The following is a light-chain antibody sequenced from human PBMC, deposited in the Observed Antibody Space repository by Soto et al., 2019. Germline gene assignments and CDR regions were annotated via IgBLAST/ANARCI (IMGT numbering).Light chain of an antibody. V-gene: IGKV1-39*01. CDR3: QHNYGTPA. CDR1: QTISSP. CDR2: ATS. J-gene: IGKJ5*01. Sequence: IQMTQSPSSLSASVGDRVTITCRASQTISSPLSWYQQKPGKVPELLIYATSRLQSGVPSRFSGSRSGTDFTLTISSVQPEDFVTYYCQHNYGTPAFGQGTRLET.